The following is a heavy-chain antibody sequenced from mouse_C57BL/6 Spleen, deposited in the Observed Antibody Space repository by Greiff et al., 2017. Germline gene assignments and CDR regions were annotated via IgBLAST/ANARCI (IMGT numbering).Heavy chain of an antibody. CDR3: ARVENYYGSREGAWFAY. Sequence: QVQLQQPGTELVKPGASVKLSCKASGYTFTSYWMHWVKQRPGQGLEWIGNINPSNGDTNYNEKFKSKATLTVDKSSSTAYMQLSSLTSEDSAVYYCARVENYYGSREGAWFAYWGQGTLVTVSA. CDR2: INPSNGDT. J-gene: IGHJ3*01. D-gene: IGHD1-1*01. V-gene: IGHV1-53*01. CDR1: GYTFTSYW.